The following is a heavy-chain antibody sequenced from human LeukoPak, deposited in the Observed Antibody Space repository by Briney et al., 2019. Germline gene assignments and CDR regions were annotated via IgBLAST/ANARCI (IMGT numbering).Heavy chain of an antibody. V-gene: IGHV1-69*04. D-gene: IGHD5-24*01. J-gene: IGHJ5*02. CDR1: GGTFSSYA. CDR3: ARDLGDGYNLNWFDP. Sequence: ASVKVSCKASGGTFSSYAISWVRQAPGQGLEWMGRIIPIFGIANYAQKFQGSVTITADKSTSTAYMELSSLRSEDTAVYYCARDLGDGYNLNWFDPWGQGTLVTVSS. CDR2: IIPIFGIA.